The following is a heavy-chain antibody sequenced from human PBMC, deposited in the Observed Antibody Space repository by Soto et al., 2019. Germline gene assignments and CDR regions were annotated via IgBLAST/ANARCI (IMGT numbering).Heavy chain of an antibody. CDR3: ARDRSLYCSSTSCSLGMDV. V-gene: IGHV3-30-3*01. J-gene: IGHJ6*02. CDR2: ISYDGSNK. D-gene: IGHD2-2*01. CDR1: GFTFSSYA. Sequence: GGSLRLSCAASGFTFSSYAMHWVRQAPGKGLEWVAVISYDGSNKYYADSVKGRFTISRDNSKNTLYLQMNSLRAEDTAVYYCARDRSLYCSSTSCSLGMDVWGQGTTVTVSS.